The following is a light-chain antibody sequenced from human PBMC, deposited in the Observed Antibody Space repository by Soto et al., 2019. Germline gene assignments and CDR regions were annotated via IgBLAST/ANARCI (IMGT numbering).Light chain of an antibody. CDR2: DAS. CDR1: QTVRNNY. Sequence: EFVLTQSPGTLSLSPGERATLSCRARQTVRNNYLAWYQQKPGQAPSLLIYDASSRATGIPDRFSGGGSGTDLTITISRLEPEDFEVYYCQQFSSYPLTFGGGTKVDIK. V-gene: IGKV3-20*01. J-gene: IGKJ4*01. CDR3: QQFSSYPLT.